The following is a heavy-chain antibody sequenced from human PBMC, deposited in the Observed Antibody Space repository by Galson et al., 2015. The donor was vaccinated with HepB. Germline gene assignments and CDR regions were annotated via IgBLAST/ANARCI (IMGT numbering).Heavy chain of an antibody. CDR3: ARDFRPYSRGVPAAIVAFDI. CDR2: ISAYNGNT. CDR1: GYTFTSYG. V-gene: IGHV1-18*04. J-gene: IGHJ3*02. D-gene: IGHD2-2*01. Sequence: SVKVSCKASGYTFTSYGISWVRQAPGQGLEWMGWISAYNGNTNYAQKLQGRVTMTTDTSTSTAYMELRSLRSDDTAVYYCARDFRPYSRGVPAAIVAFDIWGQGTMVTVSS.